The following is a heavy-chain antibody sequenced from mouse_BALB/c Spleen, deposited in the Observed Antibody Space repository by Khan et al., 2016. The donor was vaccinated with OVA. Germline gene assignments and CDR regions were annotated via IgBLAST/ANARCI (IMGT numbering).Heavy chain of an antibody. J-gene: IGHJ3*01. CDR3: GRGGYGSLAY. V-gene: IGHV1-54*01. D-gene: IGHD1-1*02. CDR2: INPGSGGT. CDR1: GYAFTNYL. Sequence: QVQLKESGAELVRPGTSVKVSCKASGYAFTNYLIEWVKQRPGQGLEWIGVINPGSGGTNYNEKFKGRATLTADKSSSTAYMQLSSLTSDDSAVYFCGRGGYGSLAYWGQGTLVTVSA.